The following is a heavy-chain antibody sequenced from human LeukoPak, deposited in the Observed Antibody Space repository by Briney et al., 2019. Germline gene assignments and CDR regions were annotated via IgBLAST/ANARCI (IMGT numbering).Heavy chain of an antibody. CDR3: ARARWTSTVTTYYLDY. Sequence: ASVKVSCKTSGYTFTDYAVQWVRQAPGQRLEWMGWINAGNGKTKYSQKFQDRVTITRDTSATTAYLELNSLRSEDTAVYYCARARWTSTVTTYYLDYWGQGTLVTVSS. D-gene: IGHD4-17*01. CDR2: INAGNGKT. J-gene: IGHJ4*02. V-gene: IGHV1-3*01. CDR1: GYTFTDYA.